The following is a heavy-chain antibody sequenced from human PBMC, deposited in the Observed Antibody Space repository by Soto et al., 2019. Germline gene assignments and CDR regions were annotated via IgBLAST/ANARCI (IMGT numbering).Heavy chain of an antibody. CDR3: ARAVDRAISDIWFDP. CDR1: GFSLSNAGMG. V-gene: IGHV2-26*01. J-gene: IGHJ5*02. Sequence: SGPTLVNPTETLTLTCTVSGFSLSNAGMGVSWIRQPAGKALEWLAHIFSSDEKSYRTSLETRLAVSKDTSKSQVVLTMTNMDPLDTATYYCARAVDRAISDIWFDPWGQGTQVTVSS. D-gene: IGHD5-18*01. CDR2: IFSSDEK.